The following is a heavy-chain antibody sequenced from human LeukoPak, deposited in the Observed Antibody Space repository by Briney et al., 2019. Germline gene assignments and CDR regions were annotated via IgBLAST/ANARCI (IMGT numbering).Heavy chain of an antibody. V-gene: IGHV1-69*04. CDR2: IIPILGIA. CDR1: GGTFSSYA. D-gene: IGHD6-13*01. CDR3: ASIAAAGEPSGGFDY. J-gene: IGHJ4*02. Sequence: SVKVSCKASGGTFSSYATSWVRQAPGQGLEWMGRIIPILGIANYAQKFQGRVTITADKSTSTAYMELSSLRSEDTAVYYCASIAAAGEPSGGFDYWGQGTLVTVSS.